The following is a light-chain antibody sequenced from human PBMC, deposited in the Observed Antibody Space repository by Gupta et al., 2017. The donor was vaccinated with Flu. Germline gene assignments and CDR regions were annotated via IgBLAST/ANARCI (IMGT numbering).Light chain of an antibody. V-gene: IGLV2-14*01. Sequence: SSEVGSNNCAWWNQRPGGQPHKLLIGGVTRRPGGVSNRFSASKGGDTASLTICGLQAEEEADYYGSSCISSSTLVFGGGTKLTVL. CDR2: GVT. J-gene: IGLJ2*01. CDR3: SSCISSSTLV. CDR1: SSEVGSNNC.